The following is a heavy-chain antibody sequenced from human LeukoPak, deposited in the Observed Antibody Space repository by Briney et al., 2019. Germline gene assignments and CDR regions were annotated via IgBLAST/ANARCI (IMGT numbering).Heavy chain of an antibody. CDR3: AREITGTRGVDY. Sequence: SETLSLTCTVSGGSISSFYWSWIRQPPGKGLEWIGRMYTSGITNSNPSLKSRVTMSVDTSKNQFSLNLTSVTAADTAVYYCAREITGTRGVDYWGQGILVTVSS. V-gene: IGHV4-4*07. J-gene: IGHJ4*02. CDR1: GGSISSFY. CDR2: MYTSGIT. D-gene: IGHD1-7*01.